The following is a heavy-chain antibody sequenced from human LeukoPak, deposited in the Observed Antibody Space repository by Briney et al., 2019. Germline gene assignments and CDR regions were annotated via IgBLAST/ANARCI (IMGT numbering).Heavy chain of an antibody. CDR2: IKSTTDGGTT. CDR3: TTSSYSSGLHYYYYYYMDV. D-gene: IGHD6-19*01. V-gene: IGHV3-15*01. J-gene: IGHJ6*03. CDR1: GFTFSHAW. Sequence: GGSLRLSCAASGFTFSHAWMNWVRQAPGKGLEWVGRIKSTTDGGTTDYAAPVKGRFTISREDSESTLFLQMNSLKIEDTAVYYCTTSSYSSGLHYYYYYYMDVWGKGTTVTVSS.